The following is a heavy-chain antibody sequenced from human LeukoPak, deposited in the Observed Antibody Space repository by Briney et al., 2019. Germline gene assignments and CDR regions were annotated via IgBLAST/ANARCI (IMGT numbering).Heavy chain of an antibody. CDR3: ARNSRLIDY. J-gene: IGHJ4*02. CDR1: GFTFSSYE. CDR2: ISSSGSSI. D-gene: IGHD3-16*01. Sequence: GGSLRLSCAASGFTFSSYEMNWVRQAPGKGLEWISYISSSGSSISYADSVKGRFTISRDNAKNSLYLQMNSLRVEDTAVYYCARNSRLIDYWGQGTLVTVSS. V-gene: IGHV3-48*03.